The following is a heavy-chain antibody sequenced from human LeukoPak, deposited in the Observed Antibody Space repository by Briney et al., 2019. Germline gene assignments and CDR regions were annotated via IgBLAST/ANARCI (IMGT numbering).Heavy chain of an antibody. J-gene: IGHJ4*02. CDR1: GFTFSSYW. V-gene: IGHV3-74*01. Sequence: PGGSLRLSCAASGFTFSSYWMHWVRQAPGKGLVWVSLINSDGRSTSYADSVKGRFTISRDNAKNTLYLQMNSLRAENTAVYYCARDSSGFNWGQGTLVTVSS. CDR3: ARDSSGFN. D-gene: IGHD3-22*01. CDR2: INSDGRST.